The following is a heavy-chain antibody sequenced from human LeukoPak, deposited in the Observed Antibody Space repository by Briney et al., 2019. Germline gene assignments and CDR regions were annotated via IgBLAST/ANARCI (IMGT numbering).Heavy chain of an antibody. CDR2: ISGSGGST. V-gene: IGHV3-23*01. CDR3: AKDLIGDYRPEEFDY. CDR1: GFTFSSYA. J-gene: IGHJ4*02. Sequence: PGGSLRLSCAASGFTFSSYAMSWVRQAPGKGLEWVSAISGSGGSTYYADSVKGRFTISRDNSKNTLYLQMNSLRAEDTAVYYCAKDLIGDYRPEEFDYWGQGTLVTVSS. D-gene: IGHD4-17*01.